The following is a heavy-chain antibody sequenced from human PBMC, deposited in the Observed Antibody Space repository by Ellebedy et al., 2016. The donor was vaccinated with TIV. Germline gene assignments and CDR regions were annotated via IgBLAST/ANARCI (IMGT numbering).Heavy chain of an antibody. CDR3: ARSLVTRWLQHFDY. CDR2: IYYTGST. CDR1: GGSVSSLSDY. J-gene: IGHJ4*02. V-gene: IGHV4-61*01. D-gene: IGHD5-24*01. Sequence: SETLSLTCNVSGGSVSSLSDYWSWIRQPPGKGLEWIGYIYYTGSTNYNPSLTSRVTISVDTSKNQFSLKLSSVTAADTAVYYCARSLVTRWLQHFDYWGQGTLVTVSS.